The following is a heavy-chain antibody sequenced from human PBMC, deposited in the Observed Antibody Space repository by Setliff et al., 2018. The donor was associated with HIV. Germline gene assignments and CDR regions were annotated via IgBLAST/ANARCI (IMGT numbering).Heavy chain of an antibody. J-gene: IGHJ4*02. Sequence: HPGGSLRLSCAASGFTFSSYEMNWVRQTPGKGLEWVSYISGSGSAMYYADSVEGRFTISRDNAKNSLYLQMNSLRAEDTAMYYCARLYDKYDSSGYYYPLEPLDCWGQGTLVTVSS. CDR1: GFTFSSYE. V-gene: IGHV3-48*03. CDR3: ARLYDKYDSSGYYYPLEPLDC. D-gene: IGHD3-22*01. CDR2: ISGSGSAM.